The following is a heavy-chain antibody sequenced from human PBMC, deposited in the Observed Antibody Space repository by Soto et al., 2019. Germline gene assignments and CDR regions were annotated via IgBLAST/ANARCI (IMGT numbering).Heavy chain of an antibody. D-gene: IGHD6-13*01. CDR1: GGPISSYY. CDR3: ARGYSSSWYLWFDP. J-gene: IGHJ5*02. V-gene: IGHV4-59*01. CDR2: IYYSGST. Sequence: SETLSLTCTVSGGPISSYYWSWIRQPPGKGLEWIGYIYYSGSTNYNPSLKSRVTISVDTSKNQFSLKLSSVTAADTAVYYCARGYSSSWYLWFDPWGQGTLVTVSS.